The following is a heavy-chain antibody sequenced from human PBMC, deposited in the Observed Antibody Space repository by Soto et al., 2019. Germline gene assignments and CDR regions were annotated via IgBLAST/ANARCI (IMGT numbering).Heavy chain of an antibody. CDR2: IYYSGST. V-gene: IGHV4-31*03. CDR3: ARAVPAAYYYYGMDV. J-gene: IGHJ6*02. CDR1: GGSISSGGYY. D-gene: IGHD2-2*01. Sequence: QVQLQESGPGLVKPSQTLSLTCTVSGGSISSGGYYWSWIRQHPGKGLEWIGYIYYSGSTYYNPSLKSRVTISVDTSKNQFSLKLGSVTAADTAVYYCARAVPAAYYYYGMDVWGQGTTVTVSS.